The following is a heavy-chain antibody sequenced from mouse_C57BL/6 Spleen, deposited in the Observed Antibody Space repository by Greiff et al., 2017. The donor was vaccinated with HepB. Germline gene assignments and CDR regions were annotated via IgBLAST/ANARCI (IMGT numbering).Heavy chain of an antibody. CDR3: AKRGNYDWFAY. CDR2: IWSGGST. Sequence: VKLMESGPGLVQPSQSLSITCTVSGFSLTSYGVHWVRQPPGKGLEWLGVIWSGGSTDYNAAFISRLSISKDNSKSQVFFKMNSLQADDTAIYYCAKRGNYDWFAYWGQGTLVTVSA. J-gene: IGHJ3*01. V-gene: IGHV2-4*01. CDR1: GFSLTSYG. D-gene: IGHD2-1*01.